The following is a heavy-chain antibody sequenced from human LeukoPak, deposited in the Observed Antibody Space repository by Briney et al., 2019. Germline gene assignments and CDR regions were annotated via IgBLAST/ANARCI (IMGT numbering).Heavy chain of an antibody. Sequence: ASVKVSCKASGYTFTGYYMHWVRQAPGQGLEWMGIINPSGGSTSYAQKFQGRVTMTRDMSTSTVYMELSSLRSEDTAVYYCARDESYGDYMDVWGKGTTATVSS. CDR1: GYTFTGYY. D-gene: IGHD5-18*01. V-gene: IGHV1-46*01. CDR2: INPSGGST. J-gene: IGHJ6*03. CDR3: ARDESYGDYMDV.